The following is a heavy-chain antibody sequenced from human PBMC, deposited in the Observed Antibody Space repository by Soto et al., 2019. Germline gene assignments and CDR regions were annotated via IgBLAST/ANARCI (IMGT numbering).Heavy chain of an antibody. CDR2: IDPSDSQT. CDR3: ARQIYDSDTGPSFQDYFDS. Sequence: GESLKISCKGSGYSFPGYWITWVRQKPGKGLEWMGRIDPSDSQTYYSPSFRGHVTISATKSITTVFLQWSSLRASDTAMYYCARQIYDSDTGPSFQDYFDSWGQGTPVTVSS. CDR1: GYSFPGYW. D-gene: IGHD3-22*01. J-gene: IGHJ4*02. V-gene: IGHV5-10-1*01.